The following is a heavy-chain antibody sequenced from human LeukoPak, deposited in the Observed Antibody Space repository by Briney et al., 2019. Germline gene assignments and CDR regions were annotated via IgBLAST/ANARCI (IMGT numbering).Heavy chain of an antibody. J-gene: IGHJ4*02. V-gene: IGHV3-30*04. CDR2: ISYDGSNK. D-gene: IGHD3-10*01. CDR3: AGERSPYEVRGRFGY. Sequence: GGSLRLSCAASGFTFSSYAMHWVRQAPGKGLEWVAVISYDGSNKYYADSVKGRFTISRDNSKNTLYLQMNSLRAEDTAVYYCAGERSPYEVRGRFGYWGQGTLVTVSS. CDR1: GFTFSSYA.